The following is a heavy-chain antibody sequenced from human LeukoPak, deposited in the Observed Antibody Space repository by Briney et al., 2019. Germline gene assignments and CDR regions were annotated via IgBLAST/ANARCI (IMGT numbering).Heavy chain of an antibody. V-gene: IGHV3-30*02. J-gene: IGHJ4*02. Sequence: GGSLRLSCAASGFTFRSYGMHWVRQAPGRGLEWVAFIRYDGSNKYNADSVKGRFTISRDNSKNTLYMQMNSLRAEDTAVYHCAKDWENYDSSGSYYFDYWGQGTLVTASS. D-gene: IGHD3-22*01. CDR1: GFTFRSYG. CDR3: AKDWENYDSSGSYYFDY. CDR2: IRYDGSNK.